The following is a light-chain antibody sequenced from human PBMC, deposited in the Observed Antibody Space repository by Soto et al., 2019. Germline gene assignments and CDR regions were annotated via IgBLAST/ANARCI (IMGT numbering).Light chain of an antibody. Sequence: EIVLPQSTATLSLSPGERATLSCRASQSISSYLAWYQQKPGQAPRLLIYDASSRATGIPARFSGSGSGTDFTLTISSLEPEDFAVYYCQQLTDWPPQWTFGQGTKVDIK. V-gene: IGKV3-11*01. CDR1: QSISSY. CDR2: DAS. J-gene: IGKJ1*01. CDR3: QQLTDWPPQWT.